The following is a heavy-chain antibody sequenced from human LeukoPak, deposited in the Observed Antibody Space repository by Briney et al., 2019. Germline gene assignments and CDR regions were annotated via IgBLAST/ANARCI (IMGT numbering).Heavy chain of an antibody. V-gene: IGHV3-23*01. Sequence: QAGGSLRLSCAASGFTFSSYAMSWVRQAPGKGLEWVSAISGSGGSTYYADSVKGRFTISRDNSKNTLYLQMNSLRAEDTAVYYCAKDSGLTRGYSGVFDYWGQGTLVTVSS. D-gene: IGHD5-18*01. CDR2: ISGSGGST. CDR1: GFTFSSYA. J-gene: IGHJ4*02. CDR3: AKDSGLTRGYSGVFDY.